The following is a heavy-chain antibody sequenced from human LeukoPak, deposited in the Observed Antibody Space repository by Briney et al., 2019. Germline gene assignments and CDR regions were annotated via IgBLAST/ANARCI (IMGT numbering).Heavy chain of an antibody. CDR2: ISGSGSTT. V-gene: IGHV3-23*01. CDR3: ARPRLEYCSGGSCFDAFDI. D-gene: IGHD2-15*01. Sequence: PGGSLRLSCAASGFTFSDYYMSWVRQAPGKGLEWVSAISGSGSTTYYADSVKGRFTISRDNSKNTLFLQMNSLTAEDTAIYSCARPRLEYCSGGSCFDAFDIWGQGTMVTVSS. J-gene: IGHJ3*02. CDR1: GFTFSDYY.